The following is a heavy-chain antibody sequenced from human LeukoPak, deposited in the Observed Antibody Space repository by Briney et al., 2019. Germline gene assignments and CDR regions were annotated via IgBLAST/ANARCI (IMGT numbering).Heavy chain of an antibody. CDR2: ISGSGGST. Sequence: GGSLRLSCAASGFIFSSYAMSRVRQAPGKGLEWVSTISGSGGSTYYADSVKGRFTISRDNSKNTLHLQMNSLTADDTAIYYCAKDILDYWGQGTLVTVSS. CDR3: AKDILDY. V-gene: IGHV3-23*01. J-gene: IGHJ4*02. CDR1: GFIFSSYA.